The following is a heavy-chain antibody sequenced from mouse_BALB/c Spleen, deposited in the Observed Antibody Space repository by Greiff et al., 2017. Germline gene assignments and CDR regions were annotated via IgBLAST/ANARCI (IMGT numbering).Heavy chain of an antibody. CDR1: GYTFTSYW. Sequence: QVQLQQSGAELVKPGASVKLSCKASGYTFTSYWMHWVKQRPGQGLEWIGEINPSNGRTNYNEKFKSKATLTVDKSSSTAYMQLSSLTSEDSAVYYCARYDYEYYFDYWGQGTTLTVSS. CDR2: INPSNGRT. D-gene: IGHD2-4*01. J-gene: IGHJ2*01. V-gene: IGHV1S81*02. CDR3: ARYDYEYYFDY.